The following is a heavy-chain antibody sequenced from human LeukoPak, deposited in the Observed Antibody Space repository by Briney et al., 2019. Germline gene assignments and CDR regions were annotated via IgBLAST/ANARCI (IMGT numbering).Heavy chain of an antibody. J-gene: IGHJ3*02. V-gene: IGHV3-48*02. CDR2: ISSSSSTI. CDR3: ARDRWDYGDYGRGAFDI. D-gene: IGHD4-17*01. CDR1: GFTFSSYS. Sequence: GGSLRLSCAASGFTFSSYSMNWVRQAPGKGLQWVSYISSSSSTIYYADSVEGRFTISRDNAKDSLYLQMNSLRDEDTAVCYCARDRWDYGDYGRGAFDIWGQGTMVTVSS.